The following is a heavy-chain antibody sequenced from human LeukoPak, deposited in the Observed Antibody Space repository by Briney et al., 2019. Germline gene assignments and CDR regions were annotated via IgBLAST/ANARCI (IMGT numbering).Heavy chain of an antibody. CDR3: ARDLNGYGSSPGY. J-gene: IGHJ4*02. CDR1: GGSISSSNW. V-gene: IGHV4-4*02. CDR2: IYHSGST. D-gene: IGHD5-18*01. Sequence: NPSETLSLTCAVSGGSISSSNWWSWVRQPPGKGLEWIGEIYHSGSTNYNPSLKSRVTISVDKSKNQFSLKLSSVTAADTAVYYCARDLNGYGSSPGYWGQGTLVTVSS.